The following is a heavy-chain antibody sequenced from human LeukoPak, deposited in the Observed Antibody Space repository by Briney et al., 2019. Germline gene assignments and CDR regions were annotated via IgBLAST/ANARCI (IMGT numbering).Heavy chain of an antibody. V-gene: IGHV3-11*06. D-gene: IGHD1-1*01. J-gene: IGHJ4*02. Sequence: GGSLRLSCAASGFPFSEYSMNWVRQAPGKGLEWISYIGISSGNTKYADSVKGRFTVSGDNARNSLYLQTNSLRVEDTAVYYCARDHNYAFDNWGQGTLVTVSS. CDR3: ARDHNYAFDN. CDR1: GFPFSEYS. CDR2: IGISSGNT.